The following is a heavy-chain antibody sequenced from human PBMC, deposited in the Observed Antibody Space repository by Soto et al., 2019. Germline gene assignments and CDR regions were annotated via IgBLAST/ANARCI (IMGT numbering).Heavy chain of an antibody. CDR3: ARVSYDILNGYYYYYIDV. CDR2: IYYSGYT. CDR1: GDSISSYY. V-gene: IGHV4-59*01. D-gene: IGHD3-9*01. Sequence: SETLSLTCIVSGDSISSYYWSWIRQPPGKGLEWIGYIYYSGYTNYNPSLKSRVTISVDTSKNQFSLKLSSVTAADTAVYYCARVSYDILNGYYYYYIDVWGKGTSVPVSS. J-gene: IGHJ6*03.